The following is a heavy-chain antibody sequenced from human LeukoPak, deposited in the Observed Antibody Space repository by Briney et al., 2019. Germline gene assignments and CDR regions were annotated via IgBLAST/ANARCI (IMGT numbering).Heavy chain of an antibody. CDR1: GFSFSRYW. CDR3: ARRIAAAGTKGFDY. CDR2: IKQDGSEK. Sequence: GGSLRLSCAASGFSFSRYWMSWVRQAPGKGLEWVANIKQDGSEKNYVESVKGRFTISRDNAKNSLYLQTNSLRAEDTAVYYCARRIAAAGTKGFDYWGQGTLVTVSS. D-gene: IGHD6-13*01. V-gene: IGHV3-7*01. J-gene: IGHJ4*02.